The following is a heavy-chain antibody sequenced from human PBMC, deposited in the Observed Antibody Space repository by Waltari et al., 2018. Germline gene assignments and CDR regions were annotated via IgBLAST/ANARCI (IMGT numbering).Heavy chain of an antibody. Sequence: QVQLVQSGAEMKKPGASVKVSCKASGYRFTGYYMHWVRQAPGQGLEWMGWINPNSGGTNYAQKFQGRVTMTRDTSISTAYMELSRLRSDDTAVYYCARVGGDWRWLQSIDYWGQGTQVTVSS. CDR2: INPNSGGT. D-gene: IGHD2-21*01. V-gene: IGHV1-2*02. J-gene: IGHJ4*02. CDR1: GYRFTGYY. CDR3: ARVGGDWRWLQSIDY.